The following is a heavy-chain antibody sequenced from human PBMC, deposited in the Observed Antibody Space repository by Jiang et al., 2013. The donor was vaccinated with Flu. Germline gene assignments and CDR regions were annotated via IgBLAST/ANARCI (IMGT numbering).Heavy chain of an antibody. V-gene: IGHV4-59*01. CDR2: IYYSGST. Sequence: GLVKPSETLSLTCTVSGGSISSYYWSWIRQPPGKGLEWIGYIYYSGSTNYNPSLKSRVTISVDTSKNQFSLKLSSVTAADTAVYYCARQLLQQWLEATPGGWFDPWGQGTLVTVSS. J-gene: IGHJ5*02. D-gene: IGHD6-19*01. CDR1: GGSISSYY. CDR3: ARQLLQQWLEATPGGWFDP.